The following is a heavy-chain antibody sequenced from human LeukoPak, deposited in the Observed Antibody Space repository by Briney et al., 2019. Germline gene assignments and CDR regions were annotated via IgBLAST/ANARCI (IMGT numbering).Heavy chain of an antibody. CDR2: IRYDGSNK. J-gene: IGHJ4*02. D-gene: IGHD3-10*01. V-gene: IGHV3-30*02. CDR3: ANTYYYGSGSYHDY. Sequence: GGSLRLSCAASGFTFSSYGMHWVRQAPGKGLEWVAFIRYDGSNKYYADSVKGRFTISRDNSKNTLYLQMNSLRAEDTAVYYCANTYYYGSGSYHDYWGQGTLVTVSS. CDR1: GFTFSSYG.